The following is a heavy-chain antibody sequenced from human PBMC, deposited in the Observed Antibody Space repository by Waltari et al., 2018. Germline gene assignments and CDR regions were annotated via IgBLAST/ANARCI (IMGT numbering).Heavy chain of an antibody. CDR3: ARGGITMIVVVNPDAFDI. CDR2: IIPNFVTA. CDR1: GGTFSSYA. Sequence: QVQLVQSGAEVKKPGSSVKVSCKASGGTFSSYAISWVRQAPGQGLEWMGGIIPNFVTANYAQKFQGRVTITADESTSTAYMELSSLRSEDTAVYYCARGGITMIVVVNPDAFDIWGQGTMVTVSS. D-gene: IGHD3-22*01. V-gene: IGHV1-69*01. J-gene: IGHJ3*02.